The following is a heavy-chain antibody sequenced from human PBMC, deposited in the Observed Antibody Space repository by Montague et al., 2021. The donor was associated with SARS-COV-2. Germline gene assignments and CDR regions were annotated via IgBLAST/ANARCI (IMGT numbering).Heavy chain of an antibody. Sequence: SETRSLTCAVYGGSFSGYCWSWIRQSPGKGLEWIGEINHSGDTNYNPPLKSRVTISVDTSENQFSLKLRSVTAADMAVYYCARGVLGENRYASGWFLTHHYNSLDVWGQGTTVTVSS. CDR3: ARGVLGENRYASGWFLTHHYNSLDV. CDR2: INHSGDT. V-gene: IGHV4-34*01. J-gene: IGHJ6*02. D-gene: IGHD6-19*01. CDR1: GGSFSGYC.